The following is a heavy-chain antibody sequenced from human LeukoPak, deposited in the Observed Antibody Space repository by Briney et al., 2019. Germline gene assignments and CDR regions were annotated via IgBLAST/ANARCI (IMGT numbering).Heavy chain of an antibody. CDR2: INHSGST. V-gene: IGHV4-34*01. CDR3: ARDQVRYQLLFKVYYYYMDV. CDR1: GGSFSGYY. J-gene: IGHJ6*03. D-gene: IGHD2-2*01. Sequence: ASETLSLTCAVYGGSFSGYYWSWIRQPPGKGLEWIGEINHSGSTNYNPSLESRVTISVDTSKNQFSLKLSSVTAADTAVYYCARDQVRYQLLFKVYYYYMDVWGKGTTVTVSS.